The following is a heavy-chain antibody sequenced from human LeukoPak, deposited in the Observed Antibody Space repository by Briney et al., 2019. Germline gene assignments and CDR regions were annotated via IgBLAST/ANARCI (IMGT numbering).Heavy chain of an antibody. CDR2: IYYSGST. CDR3: AREFYSSGWYYYFDY. CDR1: GGSISSYY. D-gene: IGHD6-19*01. J-gene: IGHJ4*02. V-gene: IGHV4-59*01. Sequence: PSETLSLTCTVSGGSISSYYWSWIRQPPGKGLEWIGYIYYSGSTNYNPSLKSRVTISVDTSKNQFSLKLSSVTAADTAVDYCAREFYSSGWYYYFDYWGQGTLVTVSS.